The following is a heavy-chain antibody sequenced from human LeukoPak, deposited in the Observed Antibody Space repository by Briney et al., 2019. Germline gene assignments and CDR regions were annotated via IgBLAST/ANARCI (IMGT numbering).Heavy chain of an antibody. J-gene: IGHJ4*02. CDR1: GFTFSSYA. V-gene: IGHV3-30*04. Sequence: GGSLRLSCAASGFTFSSYAMRWVRQAPGKGLEWVAVISYDGSNKYYADSVKGRFTISRDNSKNTLYLQMNSLGAEDTAVYYCARGRAYYYDSSGYNPIDYWGQGTLVTVSS. CDR3: ARGRAYYYDSSGYNPIDY. D-gene: IGHD3-22*01. CDR2: ISYDGSNK.